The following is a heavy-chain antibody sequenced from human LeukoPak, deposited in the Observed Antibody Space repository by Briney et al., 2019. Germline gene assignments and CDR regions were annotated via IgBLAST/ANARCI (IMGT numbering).Heavy chain of an antibody. J-gene: IGHJ4*02. CDR1: GFTVSSNY. CDR2: IYSGGSA. V-gene: IGHV3-66*02. CDR3: ARHGDLTAYYGISYFEF. D-gene: IGHD3-9*01. Sequence: PGGSLRLSCAASGFTVSSNYMSWVRQAAGKGLEWVSVIYSGGSAYYADSVKGRFTISRDNSKNTLYLQLNSLRAEDTAVYYCARHGDLTAYYGISYFEFWGQGTLVTVPS.